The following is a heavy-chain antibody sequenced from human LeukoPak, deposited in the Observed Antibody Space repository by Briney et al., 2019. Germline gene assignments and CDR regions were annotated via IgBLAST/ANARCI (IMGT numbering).Heavy chain of an antibody. CDR3: ARHEFASPFDS. CDR1: GGSISNSY. J-gene: IGHJ4*02. CDR2: IYYTGDS. V-gene: IGHV4-59*08. Sequence: SETLSLTCTVSGGSISNSYWSWIRQPPGKGLEWIGYIYYTGDSNYNPSLKSRVAISLDTSKNQLSLNLRSVTAADTAVYYCARHEFASPFDSWGQGTLVTVSS. D-gene: IGHD2-21*01.